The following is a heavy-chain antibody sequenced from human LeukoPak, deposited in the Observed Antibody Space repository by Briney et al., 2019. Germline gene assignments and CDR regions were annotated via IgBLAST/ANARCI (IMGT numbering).Heavy chain of an antibody. Sequence: GESLKISCKGSGYSFTSDWIGWVRQMPGKGLEWLGIIYPGDFGTRYSPSFQGQVTISADKSLSIAYLQWSSLKASDTAMYYCARRGNWYLGFDYWGQGTLVTVSS. D-gene: IGHD6-13*01. V-gene: IGHV5-51*01. CDR1: GYSFTSDW. CDR2: IYPGDFGT. J-gene: IGHJ4*02. CDR3: ARRGNWYLGFDY.